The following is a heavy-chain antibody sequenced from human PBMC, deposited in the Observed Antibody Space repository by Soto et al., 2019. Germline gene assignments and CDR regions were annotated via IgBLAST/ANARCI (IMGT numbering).Heavy chain of an antibody. V-gene: IGHV1-3*01. CDR3: ARVSSIAARPPDYYYGMDV. CDR1: GYTFTSYA. Sequence: QVQLVQSGAEVTKPGASVKVSCKASGYTFTSYAMHWVRQAPGQRLDWMGLINAGNGNTKYSQKFQGRVTITRDTSASTAYLELSSLRSEDTAVYYCARVSSIAARPPDYYYGMDVWGQGTTVTVSS. J-gene: IGHJ6*02. D-gene: IGHD6-6*01. CDR2: INAGNGNT.